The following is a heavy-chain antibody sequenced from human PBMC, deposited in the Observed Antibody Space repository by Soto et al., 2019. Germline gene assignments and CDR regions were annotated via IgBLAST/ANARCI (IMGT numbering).Heavy chain of an antibody. D-gene: IGHD3-22*01. CDR1: GFTFSSYS. V-gene: IGHV3-21*01. J-gene: IGHJ5*02. CDR2: ISSSSSYI. Sequence: EVQLVESGGGLVKPGGSLRLSCAASGFTFSSYSMNWVRQAPGKGLEWVSSISSSSSYIYYADSVKGRFTISRDNAKHSLYLQMNSLRAEDTAVYYCARGLYYYDSSGYYSPWGQGTLVTVSS. CDR3: ARGLYYYDSSGYYSP.